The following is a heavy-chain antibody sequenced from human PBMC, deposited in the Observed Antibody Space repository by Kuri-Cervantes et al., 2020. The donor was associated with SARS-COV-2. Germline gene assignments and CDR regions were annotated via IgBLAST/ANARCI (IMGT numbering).Heavy chain of an antibody. Sequence: GESLKISCAASGFTFSSYAMHWVRQAPGKGLEYVSAISSNGGSTYYANSVKGRFTISRDNSKNSLYLQMNSLRAEDTAVYYCARARFDALDIWGQGTMVTVSS. D-gene: IGHD4-17*01. J-gene: IGHJ3*02. CDR2: ISSNGGST. V-gene: IGHV3-64*01. CDR3: ARARFDALDI. CDR1: GFTFSSYA.